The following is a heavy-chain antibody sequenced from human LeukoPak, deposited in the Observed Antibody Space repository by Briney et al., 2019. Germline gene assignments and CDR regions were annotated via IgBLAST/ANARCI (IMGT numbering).Heavy chain of an antibody. J-gene: IGHJ6*04. Sequence: GRSLRLSCAASGFTFSSYAMHWVRQAPGKGLEWGAVISYDGSNKYYADSVKGRFTISRDNSKNTLYLQMNSLRAEDTAVYYCARDPITMVRGVINYGMDVWGKGTTVTVSS. CDR1: GFTFSSYA. V-gene: IGHV3-30*04. CDR3: ARDPITMVRGVINYGMDV. D-gene: IGHD3-10*01. CDR2: ISYDGSNK.